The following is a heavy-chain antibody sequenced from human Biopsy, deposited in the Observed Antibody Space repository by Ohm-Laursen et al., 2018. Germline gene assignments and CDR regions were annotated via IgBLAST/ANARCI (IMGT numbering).Heavy chain of an antibody. J-gene: IGHJ4*02. D-gene: IGHD3-3*01. CDR2: VYYSGST. Sequence: GTLSLTCSVSGGSISSRYHYWGWLRQPPGKGLEWIGHVYYSGSTFYNSSLESRVTVSVDTSKNQFHLRLTSMSASDTAVYYCARHSLDDFWSGAHYYFDYWGLGTLVTVSS. CDR1: GGSISSRYHY. CDR3: ARHSLDDFWSGAHYYFDY. V-gene: IGHV4-39*01.